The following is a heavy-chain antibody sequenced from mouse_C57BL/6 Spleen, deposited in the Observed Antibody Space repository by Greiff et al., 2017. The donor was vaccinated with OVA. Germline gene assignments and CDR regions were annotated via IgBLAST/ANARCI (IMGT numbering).Heavy chain of an antibody. Sequence: VKLVESGPGLVQPSQSLSITCTVSGFSLTSYGVHWVRQSPGKGLEWLGVICRGGSTDYNAAFMSRLSITKDNSKSQVFFQMISLQANDTAIYYCARVPFDYWGPGTTLTVAS. CDR1: GFSLTSYG. CDR2: ICRGGST. CDR3: ARVPFDY. V-gene: IGHV2-5*01. D-gene: IGHD6-1*01. J-gene: IGHJ2*01.